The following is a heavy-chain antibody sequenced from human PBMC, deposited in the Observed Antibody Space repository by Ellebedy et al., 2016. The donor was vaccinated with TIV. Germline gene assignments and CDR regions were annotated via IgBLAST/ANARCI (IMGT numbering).Heavy chain of an antibody. CDR3: ARQRDYYGSGSRDY. V-gene: IGHV5-51*01. CDR1: GYSFSTYW. CDR2: IYPGDSDT. D-gene: IGHD3-10*01. Sequence: GESLKISCKASGYSFSTYWIGWVRQMPGKGLEWMGLIYPGDSDTRYSPSFQGQVTISADKSINTAYLQWSSLKASDTAMYYCARQRDYYGSGSRDYWGQGALVTVSS. J-gene: IGHJ4*02.